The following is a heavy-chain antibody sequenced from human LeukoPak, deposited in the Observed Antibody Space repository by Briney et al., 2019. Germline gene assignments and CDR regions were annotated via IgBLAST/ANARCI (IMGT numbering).Heavy chain of an antibody. J-gene: IGHJ4*02. Sequence: SETLSLTCTVSGGSISSSSYYWGWIRQPPGKGLEWIGSIYYSGSTYYNPSLKSRVTISVDTSKNQFSLKLSSVTAADTAVYYCARVSSSWYLVDYWGQGTLVTVSS. CDR3: ARVSSSWYLVDY. V-gene: IGHV4-39*01. CDR1: GGSISSSSYY. D-gene: IGHD6-13*01. CDR2: IYYSGST.